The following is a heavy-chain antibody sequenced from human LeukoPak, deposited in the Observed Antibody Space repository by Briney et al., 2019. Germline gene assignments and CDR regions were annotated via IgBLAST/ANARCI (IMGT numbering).Heavy chain of an antibody. D-gene: IGHD3-22*01. Sequence: NLGESLKISCKGSGYSFTSYWIGWVRQMPGKGLEWMGIIYPGDSDTRYSPSFQGQVTISADKSISTAYLQWSSLKASDTAMYYCASAHRSNYYDSSGYVYFDYWGQGTLVTVSS. V-gene: IGHV5-51*01. CDR2: IYPGDSDT. CDR3: ASAHRSNYYDSSGYVYFDY. J-gene: IGHJ4*02. CDR1: GYSFTSYW.